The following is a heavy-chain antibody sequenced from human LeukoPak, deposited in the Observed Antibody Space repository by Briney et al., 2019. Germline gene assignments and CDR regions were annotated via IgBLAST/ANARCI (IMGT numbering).Heavy chain of an antibody. D-gene: IGHD2-15*01. Sequence: GASVKVSCTASGYTFTGYYMHWVRQAPGQGLEYMGWISPDSGGTNYAQKSQGRVTMTRETSISTAYMELSRMRSDDTAVYYCAGTSNSIVAIHEDYIDVWGKGTTVTVSS. V-gene: IGHV1-2*02. CDR1: GYTFTGYY. CDR2: ISPDSGGT. J-gene: IGHJ6*03. CDR3: AGTSNSIVAIHEDYIDV.